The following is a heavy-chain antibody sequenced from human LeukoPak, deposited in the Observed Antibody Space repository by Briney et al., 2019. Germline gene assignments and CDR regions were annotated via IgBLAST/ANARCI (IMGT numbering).Heavy chain of an antibody. CDR3: ARHFRGYPYYFDY. CDR2: INHSGST. D-gene: IGHD5-18*01. J-gene: IGHJ4*02. V-gene: IGHV4-34*01. Sequence: SETLSLTCAVYGGSFSGYSWTWIRQPPGKGLEWIGEINHSGSTNYNPSLKSRVTISIDTSKNQFSLKLNSVTAADTAVFYCARHFRGYPYYFDYWGQGTLVTVSS. CDR1: GGSFSGYS.